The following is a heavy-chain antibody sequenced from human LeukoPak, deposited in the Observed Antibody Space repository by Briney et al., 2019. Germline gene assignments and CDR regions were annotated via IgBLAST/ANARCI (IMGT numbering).Heavy chain of an antibody. CDR1: GFTSGSYW. Sequence: PGGSLRLSCAASGFTSGSYWMSWVRQAPGKGLEWVANIKQDGSETYYLDSVKGRFTISRDNAQNSLYLQMNSLRAEDTAVYYCARGLQWLVSDAFDIWGQGTMVTVSS. D-gene: IGHD6-19*01. J-gene: IGHJ3*02. CDR3: ARGLQWLVSDAFDI. V-gene: IGHV3-7*01. CDR2: IKQDGSET.